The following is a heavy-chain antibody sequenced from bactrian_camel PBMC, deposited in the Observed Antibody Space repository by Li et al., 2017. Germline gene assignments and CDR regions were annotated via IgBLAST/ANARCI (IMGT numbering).Heavy chain of an antibody. V-gene: IGHV3S57*01. CDR2: RDSDGTI. CDR3: AAVCPFIRPLRVATMTSSDIEY. CDR1: GSTSSSSG. Sequence: HVQLVESGGGTVQTGGSLTISCAASGSTSSSSGTGCMGWFRQAPGKEREAVAARDSDGTITYADSVKGRFSFSRDDYHFLQVSSLKPEDTGMYYCAAVCPFIRPLRVATMTSSDIEYWSQGTQVTVS. D-gene: IGHD4*01. J-gene: IGHJ4*01.